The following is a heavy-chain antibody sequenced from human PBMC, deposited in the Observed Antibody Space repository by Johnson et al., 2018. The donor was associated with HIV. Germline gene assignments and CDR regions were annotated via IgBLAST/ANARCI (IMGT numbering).Heavy chain of an antibody. J-gene: IGHJ3*02. CDR3: ARVTMIVVVMQAFDI. V-gene: IGHV3-30*02. CDR2: IRFDGSNK. CDR1: GFTFSTYA. Sequence: QVQLVESGGGVVRPGESLRLSCAASGFTFSTYAMHWVRQAPGKGLEWVSFIRFDGSNKYYADSVKGRFTISRDNSKNTLYLQMNSLRAEDTAVYYCARVTMIVVVMQAFDIWGQGTMVTVSS. D-gene: IGHD3-22*01.